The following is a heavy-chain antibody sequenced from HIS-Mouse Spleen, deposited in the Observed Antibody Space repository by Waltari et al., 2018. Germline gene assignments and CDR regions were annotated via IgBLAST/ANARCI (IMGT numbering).Heavy chain of an antibody. CDR3: AREIPYSSSWYDWYFDL. V-gene: IGHV4-39*07. J-gene: IGHJ2*01. CDR1: GGSISSSSYY. D-gene: IGHD6-13*01. Sequence: QLQLQESGPGLVKPSETLSLTCTVSGGSISSSSYYWGWIRQPPGKGLEWIGSIYYSGRTYYNPSLKGRVTISVDTSKNQFSLKLSYVTAADTAVYYCAREIPYSSSWYDWYFDLWGRGTLVTVSS. CDR2: IYYSGRT.